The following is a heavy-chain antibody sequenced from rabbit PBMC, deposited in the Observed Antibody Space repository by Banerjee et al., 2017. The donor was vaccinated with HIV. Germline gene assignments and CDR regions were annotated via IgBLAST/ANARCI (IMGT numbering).Heavy chain of an antibody. CDR2: IYAGSGST. CDR1: GIDFSSNA. J-gene: IGHJ4*01. Sequence: QSLEESGGDLVKPGASLTLTCTASGIDFSSNAMCWVRQAPGKGLEWIGCIYAGSGSTWYASWAKGRFTISKTSSTTVTLQMTSLTAADTATYFCARSTSGYDIGDLWGPGTLVTVS. V-gene: IGHV1S40*01. D-gene: IGHD1-1*01. CDR3: ARSTSGYDIGDL.